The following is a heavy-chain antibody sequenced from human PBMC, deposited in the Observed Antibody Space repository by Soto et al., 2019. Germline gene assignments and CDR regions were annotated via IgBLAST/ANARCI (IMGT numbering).Heavy chain of an antibody. J-gene: IGHJ4*02. CDR3: ARENHGDAFDF. Sequence: SGGSLRLSCSASGFTVSDYEMSWVRQAPGKGLEWISYINTGGASRKYADSVSGRFTISRDSATNSVYLQMNSLRDEDTAVYYCARENHGDAFDFWGQGTLVTVSS. D-gene: IGHD4-17*01. V-gene: IGHV3-48*03. CDR1: GFTVSDYE. CDR2: INTGGASR.